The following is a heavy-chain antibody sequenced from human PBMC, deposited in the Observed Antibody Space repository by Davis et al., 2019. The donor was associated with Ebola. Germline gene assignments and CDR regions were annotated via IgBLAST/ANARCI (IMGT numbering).Heavy chain of an antibody. CDR2: INPSGGST. J-gene: IGHJ6*02. Sequence: AASVKVSCKASGYTFTSYYMHWVRQAPGQGLEWMGIINPSGGSTSYAQKFQGRVTITADKSTSTAYMELSSLRSEDTAVYYCARESEWFGERGYYYYGMDVWGQGTTVTVSS. CDR1: GYTFTSYY. V-gene: IGHV1-46*01. D-gene: IGHD3-10*01. CDR3: ARESEWFGERGYYYYGMDV.